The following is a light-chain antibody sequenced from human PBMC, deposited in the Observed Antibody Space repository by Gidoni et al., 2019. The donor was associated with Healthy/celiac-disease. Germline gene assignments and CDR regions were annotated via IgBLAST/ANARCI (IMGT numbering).Light chain of an antibody. CDR3: QQYGSSPGWT. CDR2: GAS. J-gene: IGKJ1*01. Sequence: IVLTQSPGTLSLPPGERATLSCRASQSVSSSYLAWYQQKPGQAPRLLIYGASSRATGIPDRFSGSGSGTDFTLTISRLEPEDFAVYYCQQYGSSPGWTFGQGTKVEIK. V-gene: IGKV3-20*01. CDR1: QSVSSSY.